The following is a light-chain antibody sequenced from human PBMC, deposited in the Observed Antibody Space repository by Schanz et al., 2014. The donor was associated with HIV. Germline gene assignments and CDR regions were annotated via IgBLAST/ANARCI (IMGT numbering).Light chain of an antibody. J-gene: IGKJ4*01. CDR3: QQYGSFLS. Sequence: EIVLTQSPGSLSLSPGGRATLSCGASQRLSSSYLAWYQQKRDQPPRLVIYATSTRAAGIPDRFSGTGSGTDFTLTISSLEPEDFAVYYCQQYGSFLSFGGGTKVEIK. V-gene: IGKV3-20*01. CDR2: ATS. CDR1: QRLSSSY.